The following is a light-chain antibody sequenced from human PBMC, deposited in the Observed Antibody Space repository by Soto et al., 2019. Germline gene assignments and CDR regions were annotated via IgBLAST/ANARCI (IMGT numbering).Light chain of an antibody. CDR3: QQYNNWPPRYT. CDR2: GAS. Sequence: EIVMTQSPATLSVSPGERVTLSCRASQSVSNNLAWYQQKPGQAPRLLVYGASTRATGTPARFSGSVSGTEFTLTISSLQSEDFAIYYCQQYNNWPPRYTFGQGTKLEIK. CDR1: QSVSNN. J-gene: IGKJ2*01. V-gene: IGKV3-15*01.